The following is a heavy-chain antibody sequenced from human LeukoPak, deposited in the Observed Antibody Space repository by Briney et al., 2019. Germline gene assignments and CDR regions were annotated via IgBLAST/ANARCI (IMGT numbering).Heavy chain of an antibody. J-gene: IGHJ5*02. CDR2: IDPNSGGI. CDR3: ARASYSDYVGDWFDP. Sequence: ASLKVSCKASGYTFAAYFIHWVRQSPGQGLEWMGWIDPNSGGIKYAQKFQGRVTMTRDTSISTAYMELSRLRSDDTAVYYCARASYSDYVGDWFDPWGHGTLVTVSS. V-gene: IGHV1-2*02. CDR1: GYTFAAYF. D-gene: IGHD4-11*01.